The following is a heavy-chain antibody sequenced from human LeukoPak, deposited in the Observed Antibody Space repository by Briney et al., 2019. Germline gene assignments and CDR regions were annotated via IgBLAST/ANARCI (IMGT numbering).Heavy chain of an antibody. CDR1: GSSISSGDYY. CDR2: IYYSGST. J-gene: IGHJ5*02. V-gene: IGHV4-30-4*08. CDR3: ARESPDIVVVPAAIPGNWFDP. Sequence: SETLSLTCTVSGSSISSGDYYWSWIRQPPGKGLEWIGYIYYSGSTYYNPSLKSRVTISVDTSKNQFSLKLSSVTAADTAVYYCARESPDIVVVPAAIPGNWFDPWGQGTLVTVSS. D-gene: IGHD2-2*01.